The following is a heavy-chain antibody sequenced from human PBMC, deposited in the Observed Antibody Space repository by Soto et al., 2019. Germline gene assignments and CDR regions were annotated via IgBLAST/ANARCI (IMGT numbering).Heavy chain of an antibody. D-gene: IGHD3-16*02. CDR2: INSDGSIT. V-gene: IGHV3-74*01. Sequence: GGSVRLSCAASGFTFSSYWMHWVRQVPEKGLVWVSRINSDGSITNYADAVKGRFTISRDNVKNTLYLQMNSLRAEDTAVYYCVRYSRSVGGSYRHDYRCKGTMVTVS. CDR1: GFTFSSYW. J-gene: IGHJ4*02. CDR3: VRYSRSVGGSYRHDY.